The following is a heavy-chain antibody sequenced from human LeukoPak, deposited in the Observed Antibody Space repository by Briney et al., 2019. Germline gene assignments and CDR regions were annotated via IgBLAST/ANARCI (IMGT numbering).Heavy chain of an antibody. CDR2: INAGNGNT. V-gene: IGHV1-3*01. J-gene: IGHJ5*02. CDR1: GYTFTSYA. Sequence: GASVKVSCKASGYTFTSYAMHWVRQAPGQRLEWMGWINAGNGNTKYSQKFQGRVTITRDTSASTAYMELSSLRSEDTAVYYCARGIVVVPAADNWFDPWGQGTLVTVSS. CDR3: ARGIVVVPAADNWFDP. D-gene: IGHD2-2*01.